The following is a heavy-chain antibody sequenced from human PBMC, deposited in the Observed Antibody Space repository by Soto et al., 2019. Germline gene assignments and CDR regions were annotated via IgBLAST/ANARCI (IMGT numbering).Heavy chain of an antibody. Sequence: SETLSLTCAVYGGSFSGYYWSWIRQPPGKGLEWIGEINHSGSTNYNPSLKSRVTISVDTSKNQFSLKLSSVTAADTAVYYCARLQYNFDYWRQGTLVTVSS. CDR3: ARLQYNFDY. V-gene: IGHV4-34*01. CDR2: INHSGST. J-gene: IGHJ4*02. CDR1: GGSFSGYY. D-gene: IGHD1-1*01.